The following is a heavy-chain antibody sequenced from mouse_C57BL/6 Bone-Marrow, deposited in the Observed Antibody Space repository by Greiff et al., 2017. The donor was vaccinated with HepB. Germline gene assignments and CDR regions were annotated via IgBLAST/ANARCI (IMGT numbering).Heavy chain of an antibody. V-gene: IGHV1-64*01. D-gene: IGHD3-2*02. CDR2: IHPNSGST. CDR3: ARKGHTAQAGYAMDY. J-gene: IGHJ4*01. CDR1: GYTFTSYW. Sequence: QVQLQQPGAELVKPGASVKLSCKASGYTFTSYWMHWVKQRPGQGLEWIGMIHPNSGSTNYNEKFKSKATLTVDKSSSTAYMQLSSLTSEDSAVYYCARKGHTAQAGYAMDYGGQGTSVTVAS.